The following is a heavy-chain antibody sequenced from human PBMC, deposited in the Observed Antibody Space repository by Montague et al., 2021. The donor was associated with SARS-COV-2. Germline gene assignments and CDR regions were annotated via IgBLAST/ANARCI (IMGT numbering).Heavy chain of an antibody. J-gene: IGHJ6*02. CDR2: INHSGST. Sequence: SETLSLTCAVYGGSFSGYYWSWIRQPPGKGLEWIGEINHSGSTNXNPSLKSRVTISVDTSKNQFSLKLSSVTAADTAVYYCARGPGVVIILAIYYDYGVDVWDQGTTVTVSS. CDR1: GGSFSGYY. V-gene: IGHV4-34*01. CDR3: ARGPGVVIILAIYYDYGVDV. D-gene: IGHD3-3*01.